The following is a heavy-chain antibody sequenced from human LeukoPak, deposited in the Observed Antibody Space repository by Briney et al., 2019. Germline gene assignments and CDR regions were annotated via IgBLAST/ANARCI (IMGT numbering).Heavy chain of an antibody. CDR3: ARADSSIAARLSRSSIFNYYYYMDV. J-gene: IGHJ6*03. D-gene: IGHD6-6*01. V-gene: IGHV3-74*01. CDR1: GFTFSRNW. CDR2: INSDGYST. Sequence: AGGSLRLSCAASGFTFSRNWMRWVRQAPGKGLVWVSRINSDGYSTTYADSVRGRFTISRDNAKNTLYLQMNSLRAEDTAVYYCARADSSIAARLSRSSIFNYYYYMDVWGKGTTVTVSS.